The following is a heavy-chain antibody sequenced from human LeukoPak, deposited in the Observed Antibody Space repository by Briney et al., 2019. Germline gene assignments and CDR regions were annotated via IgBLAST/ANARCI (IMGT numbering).Heavy chain of an antibody. CDR1: GFTLSRHG. Sequence: GGSLRLSCAPSGFTLSRHGMHWVRQAPGKGLEWVAIISNDGSRKYYAHSVEGRLTISRDNSKNTLYLQMDSLRAEDTAVYYCARDRAWNYFDYWGQGTLVTVSS. CDR3: ARDRAWNYFDY. V-gene: IGHV3-30*03. D-gene: IGHD3-3*01. J-gene: IGHJ4*02. CDR2: ISNDGSRK.